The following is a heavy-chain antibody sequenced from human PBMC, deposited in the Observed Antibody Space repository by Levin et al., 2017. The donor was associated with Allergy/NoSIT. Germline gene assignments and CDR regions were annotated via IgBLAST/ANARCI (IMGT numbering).Heavy chain of an antibody. J-gene: IGHJ3*02. V-gene: IGHV4-59*08. Sequence: SQTLSLTCTVSGGSISGYYWSWVRQPPGEGLEWIGYISHSGSPNYNPSFKSRLTISVDKVSSQFSLKLSSVTAADTAIYYCARLPGMAMSVLAFDIWGQGTRVTVSS. CDR3: ARLPGMAMSVLAFDI. D-gene: IGHD6-13*01. CDR2: ISHSGSP. CDR1: GGSISGYY.